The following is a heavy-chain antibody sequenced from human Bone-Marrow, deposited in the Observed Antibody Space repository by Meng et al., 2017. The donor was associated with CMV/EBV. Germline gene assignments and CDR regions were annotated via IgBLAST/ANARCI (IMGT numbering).Heavy chain of an antibody. CDR1: GFTFSSYE. D-gene: IGHD6-19*01. Sequence: GESLKISCAASGFTFSSYEMNWVRQAPGKGLEWVSYISSSGSTIYYADSVKGRFTISRDNSKKTLYLQMNSLRAEDTAVYYCARGLKQWTYYYYYGMDVWGQGTTVTVSS. J-gene: IGHJ6*02. CDR2: ISSSGSTI. CDR3: ARGLKQWTYYYYYGMDV. V-gene: IGHV3-48*03.